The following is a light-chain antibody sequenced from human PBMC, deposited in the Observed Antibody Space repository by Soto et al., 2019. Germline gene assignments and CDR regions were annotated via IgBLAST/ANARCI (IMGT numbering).Light chain of an antibody. Sequence: EIVLTQSPATLSLSPGARATLSCRASQSVTSDYLAWYQQKPGQAPRLLIYGASGRATGIPDRFSGSGSGTDFTLTISRLEPEDFAVYCCQQYGRSPLTVGGGTNVEIK. CDR2: GAS. CDR1: QSVTSDY. CDR3: QQYGRSPLT. V-gene: IGKV3-20*01. J-gene: IGKJ4*01.